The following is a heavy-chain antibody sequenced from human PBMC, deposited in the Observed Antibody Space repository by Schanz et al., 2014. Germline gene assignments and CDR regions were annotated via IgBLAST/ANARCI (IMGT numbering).Heavy chain of an antibody. V-gene: IGHV3-48*01. CDR1: GFTFRSYS. D-gene: IGHD2-2*02. J-gene: IGHJ4*02. Sequence: EVQLVESGGSLVQPGGSLRLSCAASGFTFRSYSMNWVRQAPGKGLEWISYISSTSRATYYADSVKGRLTISRDNAKNSLFLQMNSLRAEDTAVYYCAGGEYQLLYGNWGQGTLVTVSS. CDR3: AGGEYQLLYGN. CDR2: ISSTSRAT.